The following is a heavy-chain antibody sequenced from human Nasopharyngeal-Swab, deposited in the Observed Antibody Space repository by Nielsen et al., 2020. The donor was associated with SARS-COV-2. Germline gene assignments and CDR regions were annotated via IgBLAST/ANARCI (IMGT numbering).Heavy chain of an antibody. V-gene: IGHV3-48*04. Sequence: GGSLRLSCAASGFTFRSYSMHWVRQAPGKSLEWVSYISSSSSTIYYADSVKGRFTISRDNAKNSLYLQMNSLRAEDTAVYYCARGMWFRELSTTFYYYGMDVWGQGTTVTVSS. J-gene: IGHJ6*02. CDR1: GFTFRSYS. CDR3: ARGMWFRELSTTFYYYGMDV. CDR2: ISSSSSTI. D-gene: IGHD3-10*01.